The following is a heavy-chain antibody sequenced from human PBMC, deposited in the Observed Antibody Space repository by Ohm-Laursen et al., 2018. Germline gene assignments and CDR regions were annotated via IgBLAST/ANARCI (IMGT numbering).Heavy chain of an antibody. J-gene: IGHJ3*02. V-gene: IGHV3-23*01. CDR1: GFTFSSYA. CDR3: AKGRVRSSPGRDAFDI. Sequence: SLRLSCAASGFTFSSYAMTWVRQAPGKGLEWVSGISGSGSNTYYVDSVKGRFTISRDNSKSTLSLQMSSLGADDSAVYYCAKGRVRSSPGRDAFDIWGQGTMVTVSS. CDR2: ISGSGSNT.